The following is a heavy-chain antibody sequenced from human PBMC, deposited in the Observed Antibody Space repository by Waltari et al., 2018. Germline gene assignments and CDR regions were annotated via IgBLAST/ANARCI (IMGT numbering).Heavy chain of an antibody. J-gene: IGHJ6*02. D-gene: IGHD3-3*01. CDR3: ARLTGVRDFWSGPNYYYGLDV. CDR2: INSLETT. CDR1: GDSMNSTTYS. Sequence: QVHLQESGPGLGKPWETLSLTCSVSGDSMNSTTYSWAWIRQPPGKGLEWIGNINSLETTYYNLSLKSRATISLGESKNRFSLKVTSVTAAETAVYGCARLTGVRDFWSGPNYYYGLDVWGQGTTVTVSS. V-gene: IGHV4-39*01.